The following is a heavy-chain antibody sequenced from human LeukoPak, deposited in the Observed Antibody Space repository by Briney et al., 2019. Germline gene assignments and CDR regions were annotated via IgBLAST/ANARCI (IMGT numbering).Heavy chain of an antibody. CDR3: AREVQMATISDAFDI. Sequence: GASVKVSCKASGYTFTSYGISWVRQAPGQGLEWMGWISAYNGNTNYAQKLQGRVTMTTDTSTSTAYMELRSLRSDDTAVYYCAREVQMATISDAFDIWGQGTMVTVSS. D-gene: IGHD5-24*01. J-gene: IGHJ3*02. CDR2: ISAYNGNT. V-gene: IGHV1-18*01. CDR1: GYTFTSYG.